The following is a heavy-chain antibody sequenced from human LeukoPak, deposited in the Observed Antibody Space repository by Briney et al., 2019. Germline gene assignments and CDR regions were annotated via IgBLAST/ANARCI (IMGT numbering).Heavy chain of an antibody. V-gene: IGHV4-4*07. CDR2: LYSSGST. J-gene: IGHJ4*02. CDR3: ARDQGAYSRIDY. Sequence: PSEPLSLTCTVSGDSIGGYYWSWIRQPAGKGLEWIGRLYSSGSTNYNPSLKSRVTISLDKSNKQFFLKLSSVTAADTAVYYCARDQGAYSRIDYWGQGTLVTVSS. D-gene: IGHD5-18*01. CDR1: GDSIGGYY.